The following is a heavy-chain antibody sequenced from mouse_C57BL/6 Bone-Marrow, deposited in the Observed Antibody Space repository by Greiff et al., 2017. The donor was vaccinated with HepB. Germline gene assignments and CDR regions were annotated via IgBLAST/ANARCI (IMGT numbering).Heavy chain of an antibody. CDR3: AREEIYCGSRSGFAY. CDR2: IYPGDGDT. Sequence: VQLQESGAELVKPGASVKISCKASGYAFSSYWMNWVKQRPGKGLEWIGQIYPGDGDTNYNGKFKGKATLTADKSSSTAYMQLSSLTSEDSAVYYCAREEIYCGSRSGFAYWGQGTLVTVSS. V-gene: IGHV1-80*01. D-gene: IGHD1-1*01. J-gene: IGHJ3*01. CDR1: GYAFSSYW.